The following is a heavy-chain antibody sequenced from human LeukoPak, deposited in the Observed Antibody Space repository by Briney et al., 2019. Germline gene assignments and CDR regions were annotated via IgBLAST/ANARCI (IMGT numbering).Heavy chain of an antibody. D-gene: IGHD3-22*01. CDR2: IYPGDSDT. V-gene: IGHV5-51*01. Sequence: PGESLQISCKCSGSSFTSYWIGWVRQLPGKGLEWMGIIYPGDSDTRYSPSFQGQVTISADKYISTAYLQWSSLKASDTAMYYCARLMGDSSGYYYEFVDYWGQGTLVTVSS. CDR3: ARLMGDSSGYYYEFVDY. J-gene: IGHJ4*02. CDR1: GSSFTSYW.